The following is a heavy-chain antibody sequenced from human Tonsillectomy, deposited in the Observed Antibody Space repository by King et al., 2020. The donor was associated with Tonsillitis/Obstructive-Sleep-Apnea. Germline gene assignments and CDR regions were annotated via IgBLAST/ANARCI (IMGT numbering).Heavy chain of an antibody. D-gene: IGHD3-16*01. J-gene: IGHJ4*02. V-gene: IGHV1-46*01. CDR3: ARDDKYDRYLDY. CDR1: GYTFTRYY. Sequence: VQLVESGAEVKKPGASVKVSCKAYGYTFTRYYIHWVRQTPGQGLEWMCIINPSDGITTYAQKFQARVTMTRDTSTNTVHMELSMLRSEDTAVYFCARDDKYDRYLDYWGQGTLVTVSS. CDR2: INPSDGIT.